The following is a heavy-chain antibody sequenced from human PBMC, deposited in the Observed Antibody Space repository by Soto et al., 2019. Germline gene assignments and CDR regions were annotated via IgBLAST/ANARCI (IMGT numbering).Heavy chain of an antibody. CDR3: ARAPKVSGSSQTRPDF. J-gene: IGHJ4*02. Sequence: QVQLHQWGAGLLKPSETLSLACSIYSGSFSGYYLSWIRQPPGKGLEWIGEISQSGNTNYSPSLKSRVSISIDTSKKQFALNLASVSAADTAVYYCARAPKVSGSSQTRPDFWGQGTLVTVSS. CDR1: SGSFSGYY. CDR2: ISQSGNT. D-gene: IGHD6-6*01. V-gene: IGHV4-34*01.